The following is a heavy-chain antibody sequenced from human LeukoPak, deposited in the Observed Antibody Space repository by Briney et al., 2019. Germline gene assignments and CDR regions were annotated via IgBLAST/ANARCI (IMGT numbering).Heavy chain of an antibody. CDR2: IYSGGST. D-gene: IGHD3-22*01. CDR3: ARDRFYDSSGYYHVYYYYGMDV. J-gene: IGHJ6*02. Sequence: GGSLRLSCAASGFTVSSNYMSWVRQAPGKGLEWVSVIYSGGSTYYADSVKGRLTISRDNSKNTLYLQMNSLRAEDTAVYHCARDRFYDSSGYYHVYYYYGMDVWGQGTTVTVSS. CDR1: GFTVSSNY. V-gene: IGHV3-53*01.